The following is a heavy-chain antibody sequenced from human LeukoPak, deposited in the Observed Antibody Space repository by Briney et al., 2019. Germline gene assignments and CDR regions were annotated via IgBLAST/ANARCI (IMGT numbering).Heavy chain of an antibody. CDR3: ARAPCSGYYNWFDP. CDR1: GGSISSYY. CDR2: IYYSGST. Sequence: SETLSLTCTVPGGSISSYYWSWIRQPPGKGLEWIGYIYYSGSTKYNPSLKSRVTISVDTSKHQFSLKLSSVTAADTAMYYCARAPCSGYYNWFDPWGQGTLVTVSS. V-gene: IGHV4-59*01. D-gene: IGHD5-12*01. J-gene: IGHJ5*02.